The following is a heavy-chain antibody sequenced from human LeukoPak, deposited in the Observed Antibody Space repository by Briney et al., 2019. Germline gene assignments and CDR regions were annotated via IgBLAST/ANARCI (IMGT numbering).Heavy chain of an antibody. D-gene: IGHD6-19*01. CDR3: ARGPGSSGWYPRSNWFDP. CDR1: GGSISSYY. J-gene: IGHJ5*02. V-gene: IGHV4-59*01. Sequence: SETLSLTCTVSGGSISSYYWSWIRQPPGKGLEWIGYIYYSGSTNYNPSLKSRVTISVDTSKNQFSLKLSSVTAADTAVYYCARGPGSSGWYPRSNWFDPWGQGTPVTVSS. CDR2: IYYSGST.